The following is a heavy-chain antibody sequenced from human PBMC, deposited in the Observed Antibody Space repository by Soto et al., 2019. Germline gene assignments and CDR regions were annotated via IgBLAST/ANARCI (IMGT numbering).Heavy chain of an antibody. CDR1: VYSFSAYH. D-gene: IGHD3-22*01. V-gene: IGHV1-2*02. CDR3: ARDPYYYEGDGYRSHFDF. CDR2: MNPNSGAT. J-gene: IGHJ4*02. Sequence: GASVKVSCKTSVYSFSAYHIHWVRQAPGQGLEWMGWMNPNSGATNSPQKFRGRVTMTRDTSLRTAYMELSGLRYGDTAVYYCARDPYYYEGDGYRSHFDFWGQGTLVTVSS.